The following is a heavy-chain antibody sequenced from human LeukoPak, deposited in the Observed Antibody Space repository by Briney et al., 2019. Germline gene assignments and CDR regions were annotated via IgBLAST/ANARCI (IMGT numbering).Heavy chain of an antibody. V-gene: IGHV1-69*04. D-gene: IGHD3-9*01. Sequence: SVKVSCKASGDTFSRFAIGWVRQAPGQGLEWMGRIIPNLGSAKYAQRFQGRVTITADKSTSISYMELSGLRSEDTAVYYCARAIYYDIMTGYSDYYSYYMDVWGKGTTLTVSS. CDR1: GDTFSRFA. J-gene: IGHJ6*03. CDR2: IIPNLGSA. CDR3: ARAIYYDIMTGYSDYYSYYMDV.